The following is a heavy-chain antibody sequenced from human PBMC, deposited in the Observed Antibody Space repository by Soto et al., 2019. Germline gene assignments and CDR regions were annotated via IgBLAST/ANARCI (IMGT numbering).Heavy chain of an antibody. D-gene: IGHD1-26*01. CDR2: IYYSGST. J-gene: IGHJ4*02. CDR3: AREGGIVGATAADY. Sequence: QVQLQESGPGLVKPSQTLSLTCTVSGGSISSGGYYWSWIRQHPGKGLEWIGYIYYSGSTYYNPSLKSRVTISVDTYKNQFSLKGRCVTAADTAVYYCAREGGIVGATAADYWGQGTLVTVSS. V-gene: IGHV4-31*03. CDR1: GGSISSGGYY.